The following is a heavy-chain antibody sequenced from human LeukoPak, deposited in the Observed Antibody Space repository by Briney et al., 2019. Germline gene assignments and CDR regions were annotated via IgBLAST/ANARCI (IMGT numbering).Heavy chain of an antibody. J-gene: IGHJ3*02. CDR3: ANDYGDSGAFDI. CDR1: GGSVSSGSYY. CDR2: IYYSGST. Sequence: SETLSLTCTVSGGSVSSGSYYWSWIRQPPGKGLEWIGYIYYSGSTNYNPSLKSRVTISVDTSKNQFSLKLNSVTAADTAVYYCANDYGDSGAFDIWGQGTMVTVSS. V-gene: IGHV4-61*01. D-gene: IGHD4-17*01.